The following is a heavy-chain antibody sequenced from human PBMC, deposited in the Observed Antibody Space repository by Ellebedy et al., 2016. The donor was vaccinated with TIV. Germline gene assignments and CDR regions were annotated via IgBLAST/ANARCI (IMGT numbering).Heavy chain of an antibody. V-gene: IGHV3-23*01. Sequence: GGSLRLSXAASGFPLTSYGMNWVRQAPGKGLEWLSSIIDSGRSSNYADSVKGRFTISGDTSQNTLYLQMSGLRADDTAVYYCAKSSSSWLGGMDVWGQGTTVTVSS. CDR2: IIDSGRSS. CDR1: GFPLTSYG. J-gene: IGHJ6*02. D-gene: IGHD6-13*01. CDR3: AKSSSSWLGGMDV.